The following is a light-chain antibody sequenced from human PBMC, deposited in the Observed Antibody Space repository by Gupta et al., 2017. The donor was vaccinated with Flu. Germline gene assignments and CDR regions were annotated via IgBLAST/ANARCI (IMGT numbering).Light chain of an antibody. CDR3: QVWDTRSDNVI. Sequence: SFVLTQPPSASVAPGQTATITCGGNDIGTRSVHWYQQKAGQAPVLVVHDDTARPSGIPERFSGSNSANTATLTITRVEAGGEADYYCQVWDTRSDNVIFGGGTKLNVL. V-gene: IGLV3-21*02. CDR2: DDT. CDR1: DIGTRS. J-gene: IGLJ2*01.